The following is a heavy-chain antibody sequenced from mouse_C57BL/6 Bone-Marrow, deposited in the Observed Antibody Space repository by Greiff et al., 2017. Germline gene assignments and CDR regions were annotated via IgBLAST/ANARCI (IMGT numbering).Heavy chain of an antibody. Sequence: QVQLKESGAELVKPGASVKLSCKASGYTFTSYWMHWVKQRPGQGLEWIGMIHPNSGSTNYNEKFKSKATLTVDKSSSTAYMQLSSLTSEDSAVYYCARGWLPWFAYWGQGTLVTVSA. CDR1: GYTFTSYW. J-gene: IGHJ3*01. CDR3: ARGWLPWFAY. CDR2: IHPNSGST. D-gene: IGHD2-3*01. V-gene: IGHV1-64*01.